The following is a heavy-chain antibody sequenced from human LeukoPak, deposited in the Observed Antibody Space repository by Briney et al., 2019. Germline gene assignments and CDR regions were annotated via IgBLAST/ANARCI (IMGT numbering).Heavy chain of an antibody. D-gene: IGHD6-13*01. CDR3: ARVVDKGIAAAVDY. V-gene: IGHV4-39*07. J-gene: IGHJ4*02. Sequence: NPSETLSLTCTVSGDSISSSSFYWGWIRQPPGKGLEWIGNIYYSGSTYYNPSLKSRVSISVDTPKNQFSLKLSSVTAADTAVYYCARVVDKGIAAAVDYWGQGTLVTVSS. CDR1: GDSISSSSFY. CDR2: IYYSGST.